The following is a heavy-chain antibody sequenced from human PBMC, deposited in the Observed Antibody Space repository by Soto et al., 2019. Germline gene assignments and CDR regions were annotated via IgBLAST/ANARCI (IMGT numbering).Heavy chain of an antibody. V-gene: IGHV3-23*01. CDR2: ISGSGGST. CDR3: AKADYYDSSGYYYAVDY. D-gene: IGHD3-22*01. CDR1: GFTFSSYA. Sequence: PGGSLRLSCAASGFTFSSYAMSWVRQAPGKGLEWVSAISGSGGSTYYADSVKGRFTISRDNSKNTLYLQMNSLRAEDTAVYYCAKADYYDSSGYYYAVDYWGQGTLVTVSS. J-gene: IGHJ4*02.